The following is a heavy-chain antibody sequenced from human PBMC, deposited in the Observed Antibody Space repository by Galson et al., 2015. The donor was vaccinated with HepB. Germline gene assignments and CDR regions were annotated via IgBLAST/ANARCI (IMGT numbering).Heavy chain of an antibody. CDR1: GGTFSSYT. Sequence: SVKVSCKASGGTFSSYTISWVRQAPGQGLEWMGRIIPILGIANYAQKFQGRVTITADKSTSTAYMELSSLRSEDTAVYYCARVEYGSGSYIDYWGQGTLVTVSS. CDR2: IIPILGIA. J-gene: IGHJ4*02. D-gene: IGHD3-10*01. CDR3: ARVEYGSGSYIDY. V-gene: IGHV1-69*02.